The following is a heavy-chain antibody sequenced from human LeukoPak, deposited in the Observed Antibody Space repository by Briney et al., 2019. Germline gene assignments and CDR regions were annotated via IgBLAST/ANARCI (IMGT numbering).Heavy chain of an antibody. CDR1: GGSFSGYY. D-gene: IGHD3-16*02. CDR2: INHSGST. CDR3: ARVIYDYIWGSYRLNDY. Sequence: KPSETLSLTCAVYGGSFSGYYWSWIRQPPGKGLEWIGEINHSGSTNYNPSLKSLVTISVDTSKNQFSLKLSSVTAADTAVYYCARVIYDYIWGSYRLNDYWGQGTLVTVSS. J-gene: IGHJ4*02. V-gene: IGHV4-34*01.